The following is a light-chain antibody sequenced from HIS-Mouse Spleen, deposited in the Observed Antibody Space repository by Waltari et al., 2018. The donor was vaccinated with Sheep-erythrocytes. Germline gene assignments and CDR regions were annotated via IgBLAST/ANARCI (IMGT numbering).Light chain of an antibody. CDR1: QGISSW. CDR2: DAS. Sequence: DIQMTQSPSSVSASVGDRVTITCRASQGISSWLAWYQQKPGKAPKLLIYDASNLETGVPSRFSGIGSGTDFTFTISSLQPEDIATYYCQQYDNLFTFGPGTKVDIK. J-gene: IGKJ3*01. CDR3: QQYDNLFT. V-gene: IGKV1-33*01.